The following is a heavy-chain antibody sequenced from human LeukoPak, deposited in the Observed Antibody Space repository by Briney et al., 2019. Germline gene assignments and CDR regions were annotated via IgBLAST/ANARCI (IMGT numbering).Heavy chain of an antibody. CDR3: ASRGYSYGKWYFDY. D-gene: IGHD5-18*01. J-gene: IGHJ4*02. V-gene: IGHV3-53*01. CDR2: IYSGGST. CDR1: GFTVSSNY. Sequence: PGGSLRLSCAASGFTVSSNYMSWVRQAPGKGLEWVSVIYSGGSTYYADSVKGRFTISRDNSKNTLYLQMNSLRAEDTAVYYCASRGYSYGKWYFDYWGQGTLVTVSS.